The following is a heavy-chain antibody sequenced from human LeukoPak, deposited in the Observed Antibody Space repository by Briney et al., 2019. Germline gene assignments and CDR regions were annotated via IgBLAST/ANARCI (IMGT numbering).Heavy chain of an antibody. CDR3: ARDDYYDSSGYYSEIDY. Sequence: PGGSLRLSCAASGFTFSSYGMHWVRQAPGKGLEWVANIKQDGSEKYYVDSVKGRFIISRDNAKNSLYLQMNSLRAENTAVYYCARDDYYDSSGYYSEIDYWGQGTLVTVSS. CDR2: IKQDGSEK. J-gene: IGHJ4*02. CDR1: GFTFSSYG. D-gene: IGHD3-22*01. V-gene: IGHV3-7*01.